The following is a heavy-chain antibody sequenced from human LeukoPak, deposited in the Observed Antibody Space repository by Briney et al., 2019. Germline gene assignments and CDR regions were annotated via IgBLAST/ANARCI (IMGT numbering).Heavy chain of an antibody. J-gene: IGHJ3*02. CDR3: ARASWFGELSDAFDI. Sequence: ASVKVSCKASGYTFTGYYMHWVRQAPGQGLEWMGWINPNSGGTNYAQKFQGRVTMTRDTSITTAYMELSRLRSDDKAVYYCARASWFGELSDAFDIWGQGTMVTVSS. V-gene: IGHV1-2*02. CDR1: GYTFTGYY. D-gene: IGHD3-10*01. CDR2: INPNSGGT.